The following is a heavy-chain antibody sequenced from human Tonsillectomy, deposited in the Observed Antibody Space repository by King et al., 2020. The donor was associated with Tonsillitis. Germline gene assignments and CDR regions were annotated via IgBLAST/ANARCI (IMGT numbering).Heavy chain of an antibody. CDR2: MKKSVSEK. J-gene: IGHJ6*04. D-gene: IGHD1-26*01. Sequence: VQLVESGGGLGQPGGSLRLSCAASGFSFSYYWMSWVRQAPGKGLEVVAKMKKSVSEKYSVDSVRGRFNISRDNAKNSVSLQMNGLRAEDTAVYYCARGVVGARVDVWGKGTTVTVSS. CDR3: ARGVVGARVDV. CDR1: GFSFSYYW. V-gene: IGHV3-7*03.